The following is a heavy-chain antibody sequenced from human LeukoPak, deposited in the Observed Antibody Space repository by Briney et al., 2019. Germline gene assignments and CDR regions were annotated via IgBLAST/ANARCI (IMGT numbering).Heavy chain of an antibody. D-gene: IGHD6-19*01. V-gene: IGHV3-53*01. Sequence: PGGSLRLSCAASGFTVSTNYMSWVRQAPGKGLEWVSVIYSGGSTYYADSVKGRFTISRYSSKNTLYLQMNSLRAEDTAVYYCARDQTRLAGTRPYGMDVWGQGTTVIVSS. CDR2: IYSGGST. J-gene: IGHJ6*02. CDR3: ARDQTRLAGTRPYGMDV. CDR1: GFTVSTNY.